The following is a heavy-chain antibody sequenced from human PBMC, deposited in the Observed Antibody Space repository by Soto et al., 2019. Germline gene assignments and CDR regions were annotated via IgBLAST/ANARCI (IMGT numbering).Heavy chain of an antibody. Sequence: GGSLRLSCAASGFTFSSYAMHWVRQAPGKGLEWVAVISYDGSNKYYADSVKGRFTISRDNSKNTLYLQMNSLRAEDTAVYYCARDHHSVATILDAFDIWGQGTMVTVSS. CDR1: GFTFSSYA. D-gene: IGHD5-12*01. CDR2: ISYDGSNK. V-gene: IGHV3-30-3*01. CDR3: ARDHHSVATILDAFDI. J-gene: IGHJ3*02.